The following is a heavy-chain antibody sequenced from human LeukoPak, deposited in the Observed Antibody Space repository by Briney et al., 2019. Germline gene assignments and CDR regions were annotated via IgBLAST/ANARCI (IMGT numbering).Heavy chain of an antibody. CDR1: GFTFSSYA. CDR2: ISYDGSNK. J-gene: IGHJ4*02. V-gene: IGHV3-30-3*01. Sequence: GGSLRLSCAASGFTFSSYAMHWVRQAPGKGLEWVAVISYDGSNKYYADSVKGRFTISRDNSKNTLYLQVNSLRAEDTAVYYCARARQYYYGSGSYSDYWGQGTLVTVSS. D-gene: IGHD3-10*01. CDR3: ARARQYYYGSGSYSDY.